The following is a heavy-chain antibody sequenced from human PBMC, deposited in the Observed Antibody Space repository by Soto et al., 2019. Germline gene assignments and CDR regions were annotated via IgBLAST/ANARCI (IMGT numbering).Heavy chain of an antibody. CDR1: GGSISSGGYY. Sequence: SETLSLTCTVSGGSISSGGYYWSWIRQHPGKGLEWIGYIYYSGSTYYNPSLKSRVTISVDTSKNQFSLKLSSVTAADTAVYYCARSPYYYDSSGYHSDYWGQGTLVTVSS. D-gene: IGHD3-22*01. J-gene: IGHJ4*02. CDR2: IYYSGST. V-gene: IGHV4-31*03. CDR3: ARSPYYYDSSGYHSDY.